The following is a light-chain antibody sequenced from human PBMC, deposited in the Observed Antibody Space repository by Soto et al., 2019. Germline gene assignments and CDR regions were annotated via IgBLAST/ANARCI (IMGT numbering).Light chain of an antibody. Sequence: VMTQSPATLSVSPGERATLSCRASQNLRSSLAWYQQKPGQAPRLLIYDASNRATGIPAKFIGSGSGTDFTLTISSLEPEDFAVYYCQQYNKWPLTFGQGTKVDNK. CDR2: DAS. V-gene: IGKV3D-15*01. CDR1: QNLRSS. CDR3: QQYNKWPLT. J-gene: IGKJ1*01.